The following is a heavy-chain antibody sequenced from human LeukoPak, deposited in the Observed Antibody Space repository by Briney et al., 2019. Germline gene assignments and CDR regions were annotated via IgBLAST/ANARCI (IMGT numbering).Heavy chain of an antibody. CDR1: GGSISSYY. D-gene: IGHD4-11*01. Sequence: KPSETLSLTCTVSGGSISSYYWSWIRQSPEKGLEWIGYMSYSGSTSYNPSLESRVTISIDTSKNQFSLKLSSVTAADTAVYYCAQSGGTTVFDFWGQGTLVTVSS. V-gene: IGHV4-59*01. CDR3: AQSGGTTVFDF. J-gene: IGHJ4*02. CDR2: MSYSGST.